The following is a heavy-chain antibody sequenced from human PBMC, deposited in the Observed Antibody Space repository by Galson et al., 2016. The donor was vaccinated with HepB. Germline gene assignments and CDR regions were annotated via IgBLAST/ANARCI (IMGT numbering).Heavy chain of an antibody. V-gene: IGHV3-13*01. CDR2: IGTAGDT. Sequence: SLRLSCAASGFTFSNYDMHWVRQATGKDLEWVSSIGTAGDTYYSGSVKGRFTISRENAKNSLYLQMNSLRAGDTAVYYCARDVGGKAVAHTVGWFDPWGQGTLVTVSS. J-gene: IGHJ5*02. D-gene: IGHD6-19*01. CDR3: ARDVGGKAVAHTVGWFDP. CDR1: GFTFSNYD.